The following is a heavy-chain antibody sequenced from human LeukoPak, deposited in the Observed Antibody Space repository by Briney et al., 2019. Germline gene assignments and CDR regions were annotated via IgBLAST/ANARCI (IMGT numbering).Heavy chain of an antibody. J-gene: IGHJ3*02. CDR1: GFTFSYYE. CDR3: ARGDYGDYAQAFDI. V-gene: IGHV3-48*03. Sequence: GGSLRLSCAASGFTFSYYEMNWVRQAPGKGLDWVSYISGSATTIYYADSVKGRFTISRDNAKNSLYLQMNSLRAEDTAVYYCARGDYGDYAQAFDIWGQGTMVTVSS. D-gene: IGHD4-17*01. CDR2: ISGSATTI.